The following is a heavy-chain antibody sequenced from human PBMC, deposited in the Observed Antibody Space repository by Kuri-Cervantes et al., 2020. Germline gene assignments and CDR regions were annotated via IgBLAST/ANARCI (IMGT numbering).Heavy chain of an antibody. Sequence: ASVKVSCKASGNTFSTYDINWVRQAPGQGLEWMGWISAYNGDTNYAQKLQGRVTMTTDTSTSTAYMELRSLRSDDTAVYYCARAPYNWNGGYFDYWGQGTLVTVSS. CDR3: ARAPYNWNGGYFDY. CDR1: GNTFSTYD. CDR2: ISAYNGDT. V-gene: IGHV1-18*01. D-gene: IGHD1-20*01. J-gene: IGHJ4*02.